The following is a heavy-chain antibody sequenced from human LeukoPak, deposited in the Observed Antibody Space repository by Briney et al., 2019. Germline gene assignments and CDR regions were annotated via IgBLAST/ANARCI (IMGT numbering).Heavy chain of an antibody. V-gene: IGHV4-34*01. CDR1: GGSLTSYS. D-gene: IGHD2-21*01. J-gene: IGHJ6*03. CDR3: ARVRAFRPNVARAYYYYMDV. Sequence: SETLSPTCVVYGGSLTSYSWSWVRQSPGKVLEWIGEINHGGSTNYNPSLKSRVTISLDTSENQFSLRLSSVTAADTAVFYCARVRAFRPNVARAYYYYMDVWGKGTTVTVSS. CDR2: INHGGST.